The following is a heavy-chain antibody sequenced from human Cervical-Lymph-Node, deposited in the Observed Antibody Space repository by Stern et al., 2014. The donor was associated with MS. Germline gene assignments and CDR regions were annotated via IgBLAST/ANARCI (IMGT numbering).Heavy chain of an antibody. J-gene: IGHJ5*02. CDR1: GGPFSKFP. CDR2: LYPVFGTP. D-gene: IGHD6-13*01. CDR3: ALSSETSDRWYSLGYDL. V-gene: IGHV1-69*01. Sequence: QVHLVLSGAEVTNPSSSVKVSFKASGGPFSKFPSSCVRLAPGQALYWMGVLYPVFGTPTYAQEFRGRVTITADVSTSTVYMELSSLRSDDTAVYYCALSSETSDRWYSLGYDLWGQGTLVTVSS.